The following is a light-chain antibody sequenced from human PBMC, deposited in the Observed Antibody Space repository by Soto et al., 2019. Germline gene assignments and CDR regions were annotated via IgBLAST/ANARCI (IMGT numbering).Light chain of an antibody. J-gene: IGKJ5*01. V-gene: IGKV1-5*01. CDR3: QQYYTYPIT. Sequence: DIQMTQSPSTLSASVGDSVTITCRASQSIRNWLAWYQQKPGKAPKLLIYDASSLENGLPSRFSGSGSGTEFTVTISSLQTDDFATYYCQQYYTYPITFGQGTRLE. CDR2: DAS. CDR1: QSIRNW.